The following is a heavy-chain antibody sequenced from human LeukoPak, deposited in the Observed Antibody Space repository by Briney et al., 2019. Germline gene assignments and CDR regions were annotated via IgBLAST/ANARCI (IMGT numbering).Heavy chain of an antibody. CDR2: INWNGGST. Sequence: GRSLRLSCAASGFTFDDYGMSWVRRAPGKGLEWVSGINWNGGSTGYADSVKGRFTISRDNSKNTLYLQMNSLRAEDTAVYYCAKTGTPWYYFDYWGQGTLVTVSS. D-gene: IGHD1-1*01. CDR1: GFTFDDYG. J-gene: IGHJ4*02. V-gene: IGHV3-20*04. CDR3: AKTGTPWYYFDY.